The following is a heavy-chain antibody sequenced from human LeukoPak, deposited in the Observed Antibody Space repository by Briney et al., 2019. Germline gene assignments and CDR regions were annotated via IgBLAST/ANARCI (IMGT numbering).Heavy chain of an antibody. D-gene: IGHD3-3*01. CDR2: IIPIFGTA. CDR1: GGTFSSYA. CDR3: ARAKEWSLPRRTDYYMDV. Sequence: SVKVSCKASGGTFSSYAISWVRQAPGQGLEWMGGIIPIFGTANYAQKFQGRVTITTDESTSTAYMELSSLRSEDTAVYYCARAKEWSLPRRTDYYMDVWGKGTTVTVSS. V-gene: IGHV1-69*05. J-gene: IGHJ6*03.